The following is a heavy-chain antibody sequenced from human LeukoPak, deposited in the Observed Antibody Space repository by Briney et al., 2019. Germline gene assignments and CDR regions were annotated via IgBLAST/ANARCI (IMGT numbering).Heavy chain of an antibody. CDR2: IRYDGSNK. V-gene: IGHV3-30*02. CDR1: GFTFSSYG. J-gene: IGHJ5*02. D-gene: IGHD5-18*01. CDR3: ARDLLRVDTVGGP. Sequence: PGGSLRLSCAASGFTFSSYGMHWVRQAPGKGLEWVAFIRYDGSNKYYADSVKGRFTISRDNSKNTLYLQMNSLRAEDTAVYYCARDLLRVDTVGGPWGQGTLVTVSS.